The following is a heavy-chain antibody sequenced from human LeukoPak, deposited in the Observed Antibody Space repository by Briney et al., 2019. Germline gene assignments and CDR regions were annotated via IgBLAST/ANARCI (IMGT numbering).Heavy chain of an antibody. Sequence: PGGSLRLSCAASGFTFDDYGMSWVRQAPGKGLEWVSGINWNGGSTGYADSVKGRFTTSRDNAKNSLYLQMNSLRAEDTALYYCARVRGSGYYMGGEFDYWGQGTLVTVSS. CDR1: GFTFDDYG. CDR3: ARVRGSGYYMGGEFDY. CDR2: INWNGGST. J-gene: IGHJ4*02. V-gene: IGHV3-20*04. D-gene: IGHD3-3*01.